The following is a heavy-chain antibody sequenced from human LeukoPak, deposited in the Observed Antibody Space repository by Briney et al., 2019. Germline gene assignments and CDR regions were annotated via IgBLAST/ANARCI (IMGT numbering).Heavy chain of an antibody. J-gene: IGHJ4*02. D-gene: IGHD2-2*01. CDR3: ARDHAYRADY. CDR2: INQDESKK. CDR1: GFTVSNDC. Sequence: GGSLRLSCAASGFTVSNDCMCWVRQAPGKGLEWVANINQDESKKYYADSVKGRFTISRDNAKNSLYLQMSSLTAEDTAIYYCARDHAYRADYWGQGTLVTVSS. V-gene: IGHV3-7*01.